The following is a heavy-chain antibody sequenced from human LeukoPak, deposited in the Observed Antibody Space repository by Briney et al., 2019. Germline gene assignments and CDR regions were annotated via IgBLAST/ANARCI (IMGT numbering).Heavy chain of an antibody. V-gene: IGHV1-2*02. CDR2: IKPNNGGT. CDR3: ARARGDIVVVPAAIWFDP. D-gene: IGHD2-2*01. J-gene: IGHJ5*02. CDR1: GYTFTGYY. Sequence: ASVKVSCKASGYTFTGYYMHWVRQAPGQGLEWMGCIKPNNGGTNYAQKFQGRVTMTRDTSISTAYMELSRLRSDDTAVYYCARARGDIVVVPAAIWFDPWGQGTLVTVSS.